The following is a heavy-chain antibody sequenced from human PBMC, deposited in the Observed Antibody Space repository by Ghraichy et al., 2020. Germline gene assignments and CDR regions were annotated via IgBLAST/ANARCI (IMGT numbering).Heavy chain of an antibody. V-gene: IGHV4-39*01. CDR1: GGSITSSNYY. Sequence: SETLSLTCTVSGGSITSSNYYWGWIRQPPGKELEWIGSMHHTGSTYYNPSLENRLTISADTSKNEFSLKLSSVTAADTAVYYCVGSLVVIRYCGLWGRGTLVTVST. J-gene: IGHJ2*01. D-gene: IGHD2-15*01. CDR2: MHHTGST. CDR3: VGSLVVIRYCGL.